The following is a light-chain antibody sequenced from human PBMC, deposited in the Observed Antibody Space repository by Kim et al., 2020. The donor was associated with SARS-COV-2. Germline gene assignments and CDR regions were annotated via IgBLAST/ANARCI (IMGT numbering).Light chain of an antibody. CDR3: RSYTSSSSLYV. CDR1: SSVGGCYHF. J-gene: IGLJ1*01. CDR2: DVS. Sequence: ITISITGSSSVGGCYHFFSWYQQHPDNAPHLMIYDVSRRPSVVSHRFSAYKSGNTASMTFSGLQAEDEADYCCRSYTSSSSLYVFGTGTKVTVL. V-gene: IGLV2-14*04.